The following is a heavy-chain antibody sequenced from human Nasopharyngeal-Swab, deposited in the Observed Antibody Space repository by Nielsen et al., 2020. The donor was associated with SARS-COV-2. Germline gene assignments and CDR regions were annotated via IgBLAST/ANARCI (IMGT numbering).Heavy chain of an antibody. CDR1: GFTFSDYY. V-gene: IGHV3-30*02. CDR2: IRYDGLNQ. Sequence: GGSLRLSCAASGFTFSDYYMSWIRQAPGKGLEWVAFIRYDGLNQHYVDSVKGRFTISRDSFKNTLYLQLNSLRAEDTAVYYCAKDHKMDSGGGVGYMDVWGKGTTVTVSS. D-gene: IGHD3-16*01. J-gene: IGHJ6*03. CDR3: AKDHKMDSGGGVGYMDV.